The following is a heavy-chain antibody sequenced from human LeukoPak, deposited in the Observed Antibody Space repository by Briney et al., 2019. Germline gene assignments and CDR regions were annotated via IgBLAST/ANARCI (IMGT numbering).Heavy chain of an antibody. V-gene: IGHV4-30-4*01. CDR1: GGSISSGDYY. CDR2: IYYSGST. Sequence: SQTLSLTCTVSGGSISSGDYYWSWIRQPPGKGLEWIGYIYYSGSTNYNPSLKSRVTISVDTSKNQFSLKLSSVTAADTAVYYCARSHYYDSSGSHNNWFDPWGQGTLVTVSS. J-gene: IGHJ5*02. D-gene: IGHD3-22*01. CDR3: ARSHYYDSSGSHNNWFDP.